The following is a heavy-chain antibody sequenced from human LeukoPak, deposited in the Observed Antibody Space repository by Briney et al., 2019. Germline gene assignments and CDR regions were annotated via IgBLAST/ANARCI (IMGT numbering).Heavy chain of an antibody. J-gene: IGHJ3*02. V-gene: IGHV4-34*01. CDR2: INHSGST. CDR3: ARSRGIAAAGTAFDI. Sequence: SETLYLTCAVYGGSFSGYYWSWIRQPPGKGLEWIGEINHSGSTNYNPSLKRRVTISVDTSKNQFSLKLSSVTAADTAVYYCARSRGIAAAGTAFDIWGQGTMVTVSS. CDR1: GGSFSGYY. D-gene: IGHD6-13*01.